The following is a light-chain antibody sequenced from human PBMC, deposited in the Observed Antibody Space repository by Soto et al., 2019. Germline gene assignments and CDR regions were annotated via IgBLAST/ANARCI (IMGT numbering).Light chain of an antibody. J-gene: IGLJ1*01. V-gene: IGLV1-44*01. CDR2: SNN. Sequence: QAVVTQPPSASGTPGQRVTISCSGSNSNIGSNTVNWYQHLPGTAPKLLIHSNNQRPSGVPDRFSGSKSGTSASLAISGLQSEDDADYYCAAWDDSLNGYYVFGTGTKLTVL. CDR3: AAWDDSLNGYYV. CDR1: NSNIGSNT.